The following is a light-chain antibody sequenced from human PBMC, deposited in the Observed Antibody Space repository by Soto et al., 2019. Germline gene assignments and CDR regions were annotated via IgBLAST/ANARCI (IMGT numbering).Light chain of an antibody. CDR1: RSDVGGYNY. CDR3: SSYTSSSTLV. CDR2: DVS. Sequence: QSALTQPASVSGSPGQSITISCTGTRSDVGGYNYVSWYQHHPGKAPKLMIYDVSNRPSGVSNRFSGYKSGNTASLTISGLQAEDEADYYCSSYTSSSTLVFGAGTKLTVL. V-gene: IGLV2-14*03. J-gene: IGLJ2*01.